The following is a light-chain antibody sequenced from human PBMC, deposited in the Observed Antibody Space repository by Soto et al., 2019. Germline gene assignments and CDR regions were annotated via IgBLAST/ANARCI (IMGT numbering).Light chain of an antibody. CDR1: QSVSSN. CDR3: QQYNNWPRT. Sequence: EIVMTQSPATLSVSPGERATLSCRASQSVSSNLAWYQQKPGQAPRLLIYGASTRATGIPARFSGSGSGTAFTLTISSLPSEDFAVSYCQQYNNWPRTFGQGTKLEIK. V-gene: IGKV3-15*01. CDR2: GAS. J-gene: IGKJ2*02.